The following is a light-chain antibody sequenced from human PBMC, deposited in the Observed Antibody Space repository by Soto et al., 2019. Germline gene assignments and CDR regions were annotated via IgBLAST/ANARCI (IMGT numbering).Light chain of an antibody. CDR2: DVS. CDR1: SSDVGDYNY. J-gene: IGLJ2*01. V-gene: IGLV2-14*03. Sequence: QSALTLPASVSGSPGQSITISCTGTSSDVGDYNYVSWYQLHPGKAPKLMIYDVSNRPSGVSNRFSGPKSGNTASLTISGLQAEDEADYYCSSYTSTSTLVLFGGGTKLTVL. CDR3: SSYTSTSTLVL.